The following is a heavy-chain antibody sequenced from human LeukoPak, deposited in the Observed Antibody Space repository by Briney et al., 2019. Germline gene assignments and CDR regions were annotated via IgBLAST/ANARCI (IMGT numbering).Heavy chain of an antibody. CDR2: IIPICGTA. Sequence: SVKVSCKASGYTFTGYYMHWVRQAPGPGLEWMGGIIPICGTANYAQKFQGRVTITADESTSTAYMELSSLRSEDTAVYYCARDITAAGRQTDFDYWGQGTLVTVSS. J-gene: IGHJ4*02. D-gene: IGHD6-13*01. CDR3: ARDITAAGRQTDFDY. V-gene: IGHV1-69*13. CDR1: GYTFTGYY.